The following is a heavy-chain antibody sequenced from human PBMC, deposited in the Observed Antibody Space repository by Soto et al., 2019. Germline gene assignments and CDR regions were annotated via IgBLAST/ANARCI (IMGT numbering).Heavy chain of an antibody. CDR1: GGSITTGGYY. Sequence: SETLSLTCSVSGGSITTGGYYWSWIRQHPGKGLEWIGYIYYSGNTYYNPSLKSRVTISLDTSKNQFSLKLSSVTAADTAVYYCARARYSRHYYIDNWGQGTLVTVYS. CDR3: ARARYSRHYYIDN. J-gene: IGHJ4*02. V-gene: IGHV4-31*03. CDR2: IYYSGNT. D-gene: IGHD5-12*01.